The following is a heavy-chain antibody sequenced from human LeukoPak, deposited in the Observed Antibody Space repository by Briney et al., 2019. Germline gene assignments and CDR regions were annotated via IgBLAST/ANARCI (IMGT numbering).Heavy chain of an antibody. Sequence: GGSLRLSCAASGFTFSSYWMHWVRQAPGKGLEWVSAISGSGGSTYYADSVKGRFTISRDNSKNTLYLQMNSLRAEDTAVYYCAKSVAKGVWSGSLMDVWGQGTTVTVSS. D-gene: IGHD3-3*01. CDR3: AKSVAKGVWSGSLMDV. CDR2: ISGSGGST. CDR1: GFTFSSYW. J-gene: IGHJ6*02. V-gene: IGHV3-23*01.